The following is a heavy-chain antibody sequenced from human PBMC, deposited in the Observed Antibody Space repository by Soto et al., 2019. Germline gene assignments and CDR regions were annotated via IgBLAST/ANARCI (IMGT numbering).Heavy chain of an antibody. CDR2: IIPIFGTA. CDR1: GGTFSSYA. V-gene: IGHV1-69*13. D-gene: IGHD5-12*01. Sequence: GASVKVSCKASGGTFSSYAISWVRQAPGQGLEWMGGIIPIFGTANYAQKFQGRVTITVDESTSTAYMELSSLRSEDTAVYYCARGARDGYNYYFDYWGQGTLVTVSS. CDR3: ARGARDGYNYYFDY. J-gene: IGHJ4*02.